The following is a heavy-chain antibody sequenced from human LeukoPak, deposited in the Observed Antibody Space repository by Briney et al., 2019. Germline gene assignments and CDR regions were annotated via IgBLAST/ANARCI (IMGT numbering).Heavy chain of an antibody. CDR3: ARDWAWGGFDH. V-gene: IGHV3-74*01. J-gene: IGHJ4*02. Sequence: PGGSLRLSCAASGFTFDDYAMHWVRQAPGKGLEWVSRIKTDGSTTYYADSVKGRFTVSRDNAKNTLYLQMSSLRAEDTAVYYCARDWAWGGFDHWGQGALVTVSS. CDR1: GFTFDDYA. D-gene: IGHD3-16*01. CDR2: IKTDGSTT.